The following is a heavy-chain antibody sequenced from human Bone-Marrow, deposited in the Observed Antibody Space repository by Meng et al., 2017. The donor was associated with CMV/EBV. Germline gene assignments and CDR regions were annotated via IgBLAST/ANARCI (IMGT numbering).Heavy chain of an antibody. CDR3: ARVIAYYGSGPHLYYYYGMDV. CDR2: IIPILGIA. V-gene: IGHV1-69*10. J-gene: IGHJ6*02. CDR1: GGTFSSYA. D-gene: IGHD3-10*01. Sequence: SVKVSCKASGGTFSSYAISWVRQAPGQGLEWMGGIIPILGIANYAQKFRGRVTITADKSTSTAYMELSSLRSEDTAVYYCARVIAYYGSGPHLYYYYGMDVWGQGTTVTVSS.